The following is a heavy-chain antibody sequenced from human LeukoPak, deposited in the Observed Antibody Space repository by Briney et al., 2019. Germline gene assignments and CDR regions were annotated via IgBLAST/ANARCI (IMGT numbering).Heavy chain of an antibody. CDR3: AMGITMSY. J-gene: IGHJ4*02. V-gene: IGHV4-34*01. Sequence: SETLSLTCAVYGGSFRGCYWSWIRQPPGKGLEWIGEINDSGSTNYNPSLKSRLTISVDTAKNQFSLKLSSVTAADTAVYYCAMGITMSYWGQGTLVTVSS. CDR1: GGSFRGCY. CDR2: INDSGST. D-gene: IGHD3-22*01.